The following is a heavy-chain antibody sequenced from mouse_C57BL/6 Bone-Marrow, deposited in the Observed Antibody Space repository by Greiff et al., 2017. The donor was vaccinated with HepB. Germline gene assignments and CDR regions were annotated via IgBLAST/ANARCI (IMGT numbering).Heavy chain of an antibody. Sequence: QVQLQQSGAELARPGASVKLSCKASGYTFTSYGISWVKQRTGQGLEWIGEIYPRSGNTYYNEKFKGKATLTADKSSSTAYMELRSLTSEDSAVYFCARPYGNYDWYFDVWGTGTTVTVSS. D-gene: IGHD2-1*01. J-gene: IGHJ1*03. CDR3: ARPYGNYDWYFDV. CDR2: IYPRSGNT. V-gene: IGHV1-81*01. CDR1: GYTFTSYG.